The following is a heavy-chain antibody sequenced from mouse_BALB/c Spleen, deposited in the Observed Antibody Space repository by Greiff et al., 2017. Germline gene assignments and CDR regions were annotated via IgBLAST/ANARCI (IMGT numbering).Heavy chain of an antibody. CDR1: GYTFSSYW. V-gene: IGHV1-9*01. J-gene: IGHJ3*01. CDR3: ARSDYRYDAAY. CDR2: ILPGSGST. Sequence: VQLQESGAELMKPGASVKISCKATGYTFSSYWIEWVKQRPGHGLEWIGEILPGSGSTNYNEKFKGKATFTADTSSNTAYMQLSSLTSEDSAVYYCARSDYRYDAAYWGQGTLVTVSA. D-gene: IGHD2-14*01.